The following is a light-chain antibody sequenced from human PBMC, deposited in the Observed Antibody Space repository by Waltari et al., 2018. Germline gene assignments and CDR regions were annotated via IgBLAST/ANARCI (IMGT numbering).Light chain of an antibody. CDR2: DAS. CDR1: QSVSSY. J-gene: IGKJ2*01. V-gene: IGKV3-11*01. CDR3: QQRSNWPPMYT. Sequence: EIVLTQSTATLSLSPGDRATLSCRASQSVSSYLAWYQQKPGQAPRLLIYDASNRAPGIPARFSGSGSGTDFTLTISSLEPEDFAVYYCQQRSNWPPMYTFGQGTKLEIK.